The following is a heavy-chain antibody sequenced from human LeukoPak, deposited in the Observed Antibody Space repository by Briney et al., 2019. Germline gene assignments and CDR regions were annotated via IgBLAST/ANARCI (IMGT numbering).Heavy chain of an antibody. D-gene: IGHD6-13*01. Sequence: PGGSLRVSCAASGFTFSSYWMSWVRQAPGKGLEWVANIKQDGSEKYYVDSVKGRFTISRDNAKNSLYLQMNSLRAEDTAVYYCARGGSSSWYGNYYYGMDVWGQGTTVTVSS. CDR2: IKQDGSEK. CDR1: GFTFSSYW. J-gene: IGHJ6*02. CDR3: ARGGSSSWYGNYYYGMDV. V-gene: IGHV3-7*01.